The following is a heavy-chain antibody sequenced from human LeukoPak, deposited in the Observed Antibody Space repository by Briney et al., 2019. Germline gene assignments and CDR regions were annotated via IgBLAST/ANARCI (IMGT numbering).Heavy chain of an antibody. CDR2: ILYSGST. D-gene: IGHD1-1*01. CDR3: ARKASPLRRYSPYWYFDL. CDR1: GGSISIQY. V-gene: IGHV4-59*11. J-gene: IGHJ2*01. Sequence: PSETLSLTRTVSGGSISIQYWSWIRHPPGEGLEWIGYILYSGSTNYNPSLKTRVPISVDTPKNQFPLNLISVTSGHRAVFNCARKASPLRRYSPYWYFDLWGRGTLVTVSS.